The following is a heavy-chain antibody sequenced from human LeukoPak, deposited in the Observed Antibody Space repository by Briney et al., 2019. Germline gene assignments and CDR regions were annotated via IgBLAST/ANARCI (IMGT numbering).Heavy chain of an antibody. J-gene: IGHJ3*02. D-gene: IGHD6-25*01. CDR3: ARGPDPSGAFDI. Sequence: SETLSLTCTVSGGSISSYYWSWIRQPAGKGLEWIGRIYTSGSTNYNPSLKSRVTMSVGTSKNQFSLKLSSVTAADTAVYYCARGPDPSGAFDIWGQGTMVTVSS. V-gene: IGHV4-4*07. CDR2: IYTSGST. CDR1: GGSISSYY.